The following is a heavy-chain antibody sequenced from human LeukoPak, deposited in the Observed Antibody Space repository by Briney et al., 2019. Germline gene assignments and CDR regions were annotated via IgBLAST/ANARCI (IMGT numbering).Heavy chain of an antibody. CDR1: GGSFSGYY. J-gene: IGHJ4*02. D-gene: IGHD5-12*01. CDR3: ARLREDGLDGYDYYFDY. Sequence: SETLSLTCAVYGGSFSGYYWSWIRQPPGKGLEWIGEINHSGSTNYNPSLKSRVTISVDTSKNQFSLKLSSVTAADTAVYYCARLREDGLDGYDYYFDYWGQGTLVTVSS. CDR2: INHSGST. V-gene: IGHV4-34*01.